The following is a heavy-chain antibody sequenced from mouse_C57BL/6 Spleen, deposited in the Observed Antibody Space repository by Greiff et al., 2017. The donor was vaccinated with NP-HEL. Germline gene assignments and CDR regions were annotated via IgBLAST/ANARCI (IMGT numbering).Heavy chain of an antibody. Sequence: QVQLQQSGAELMKPGASVKLSCKATGYTFTGYWIEWVKQRPGHGLEWIGEILPGSGCTNYNEKFKGKATFTADTSSNTAYMQQSSLTTEDSAIDYCARTGGYGSSGPWFAYWGQGTLVTVSA. CDR1: GYTFTGYW. CDR2: ILPGSGCT. V-gene: IGHV1-9*01. CDR3: ARTGGYGSSGPWFAY. J-gene: IGHJ3*01. D-gene: IGHD1-1*01.